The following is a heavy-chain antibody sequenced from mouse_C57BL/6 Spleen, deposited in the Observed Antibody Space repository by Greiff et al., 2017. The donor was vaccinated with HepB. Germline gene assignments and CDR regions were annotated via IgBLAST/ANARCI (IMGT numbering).Heavy chain of an antibody. CDR2: INPNNGGT. CDR3: ARGAYYSNEGFAY. J-gene: IGHJ3*01. D-gene: IGHD2-5*01. V-gene: IGHV1-18*01. CDR1: GYTFTDYN. Sequence: EVQLQQSGPELVKPGASVKIPCKASGYTFTDYNMDWVKQSHGKSLEWIGDINPNNGGTIYNQKFKGKATLTVDKSSSTAYMELRSLTSEDTAVYYWARGAYYSNEGFAYWGQGTLVTVSA.